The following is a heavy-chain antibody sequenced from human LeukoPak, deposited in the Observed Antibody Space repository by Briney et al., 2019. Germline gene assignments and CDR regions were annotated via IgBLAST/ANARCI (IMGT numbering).Heavy chain of an antibody. J-gene: IGHJ4*02. D-gene: IGHD4-23*01. Sequence: SETLSLTCAVYGGSFSGYYWSWIRQPPGKGLEWIGEINHSGSTNYNPSLKSRVTISVDTSKNQFSLKLSSVTAADTAVYYCARDEGRGDYGGNSVFDYWGQGTLVTVSS. V-gene: IGHV4-34*01. CDR1: GGSFSGYY. CDR2: INHSGST. CDR3: ARDEGRGDYGGNSVFDY.